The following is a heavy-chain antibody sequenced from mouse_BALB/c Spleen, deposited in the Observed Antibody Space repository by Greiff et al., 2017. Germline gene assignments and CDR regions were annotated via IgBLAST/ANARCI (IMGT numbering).Heavy chain of an antibody. Sequence: DVMLVESGGGLVKPGGSLKLSCAASGFTFSSYAMSWVRQTPEKRLEWVASISSGGSTYYPDSVKGRFTISRDNARNILYLQMSSLRSEDTAMYYCAREGKTTNGAMDYWGQGTSVTVSS. CDR3: AREGKTTNGAMDY. V-gene: IGHV5-6-5*01. D-gene: IGHD1-3*01. J-gene: IGHJ4*01. CDR2: ISSGGST. CDR1: GFTFSSYA.